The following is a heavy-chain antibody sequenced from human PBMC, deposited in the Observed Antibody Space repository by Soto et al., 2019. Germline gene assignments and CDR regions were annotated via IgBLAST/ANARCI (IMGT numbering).Heavy chain of an antibody. Sequence: EVQLVESGGGLVQPGGSLRLSCTASGFTFSDSWMTWVRQAPGTGLEWVASIKPDESEKKYSDSVKGRFSISRDNAKNSMYLQRDSLRGEDTAVYYCVRGGSNYASWGQGTLVTVSS. V-gene: IGHV3-7*01. CDR1: GFTFSDSW. J-gene: IGHJ5*02. CDR2: IKPDESEK. D-gene: IGHD4-4*01. CDR3: VRGGSNYAS.